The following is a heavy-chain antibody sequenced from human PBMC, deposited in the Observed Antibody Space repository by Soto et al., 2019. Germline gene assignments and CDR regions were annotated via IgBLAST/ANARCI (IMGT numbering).Heavy chain of an antibody. CDR2: IYPGDSDT. J-gene: IGHJ3*02. CDR3: ARRLLTGYYSLEYAFDI. CDR1: RYSFTSYW. V-gene: IGHV5-51*01. D-gene: IGHD3-9*01. Sequence: GESLKISCKGSRYSFTSYWIGWVRQMPGKGLEWMGIIYPGDSDTRYSPSFQGQVTISADKSISTAYLQWSSLKASDTAMYYCARRLLTGYYSLEYAFDIWGQGTMVT.